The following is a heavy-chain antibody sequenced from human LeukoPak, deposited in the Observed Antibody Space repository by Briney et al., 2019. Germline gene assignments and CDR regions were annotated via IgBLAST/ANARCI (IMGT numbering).Heavy chain of an antibody. Sequence: SETLSLTCTVSGGSISSYSWSWIRQPPGKGLEWIAEINHSGSTNYNPSLKSRVTISVDTSKNQFSLKLSSVTAADTAVYYCARYYYDNSGYGDYFDYWGQGTLVTVSS. J-gene: IGHJ4*02. V-gene: IGHV4-34*01. D-gene: IGHD3-22*01. CDR1: GGSISSYS. CDR3: ARYYYDNSGYGDYFDY. CDR2: INHSGST.